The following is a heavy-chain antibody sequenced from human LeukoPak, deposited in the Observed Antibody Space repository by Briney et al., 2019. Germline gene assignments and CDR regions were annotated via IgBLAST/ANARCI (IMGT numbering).Heavy chain of an antibody. V-gene: IGHV4-59*01. Sequence: SETLSLTCTASGGSISSYYWSWIRQPPGKGLEWIGYIYYSGSTNYNPSIKSRVTISVDTSKNQFSLKLSPVTAADTAVYYCASSVGYDFWSGHFAQFDPWGQGTLVTVSS. CDR1: GGSISSYY. CDR3: ASSVGYDFWSGHFAQFDP. J-gene: IGHJ5*02. D-gene: IGHD3-3*01. CDR2: IYYSGST.